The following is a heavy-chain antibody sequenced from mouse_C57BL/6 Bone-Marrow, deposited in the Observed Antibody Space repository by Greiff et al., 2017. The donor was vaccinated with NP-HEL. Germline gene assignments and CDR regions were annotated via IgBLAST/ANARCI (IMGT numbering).Heavy chain of an antibody. Sequence: VQLQQPGTELVKPGASVTLSCKASGYTFTSYWMHWVKQRPGQGLEWIGNINPSNGGTNYNEQFKSKATLTVDKSSSTAYMQLSSLTSEDSAVYYCARYYYGVYYAMDYWGQGTSVTVSS. V-gene: IGHV1-53*01. CDR2: INPSNGGT. J-gene: IGHJ4*01. CDR3: ARYYYGVYYAMDY. D-gene: IGHD1-1*01. CDR1: GYTFTSYW.